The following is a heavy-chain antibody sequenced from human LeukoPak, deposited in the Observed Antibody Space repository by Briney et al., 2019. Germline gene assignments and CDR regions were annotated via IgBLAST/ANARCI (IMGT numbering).Heavy chain of an antibody. J-gene: IGHJ4*02. D-gene: IGHD5-18*01. Sequence: SETLSLTCTVSGGSISSYYWSWIRQPPGKGLEWIGYIYYSGSTNYNPSLKSRVTISVDTSKNQFSLKLSSVTAADTAVYYCARYVDTAMVTFQFFDYWGQGTLVTVSS. CDR3: ARYVDTAMVTFQFFDY. CDR1: GGSISSYY. V-gene: IGHV4-59*12. CDR2: IYYSGST.